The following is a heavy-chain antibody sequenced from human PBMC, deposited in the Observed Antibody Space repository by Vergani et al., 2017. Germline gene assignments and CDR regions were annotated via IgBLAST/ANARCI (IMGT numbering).Heavy chain of an antibody. D-gene: IGHD6-6*01. CDR2: ISSSSSYI. J-gene: IGHJ4*02. V-gene: IGHV3-21*01. CDR1: GFTFSSYS. CDR3: ARSSIAGRPWGFGFDY. Sequence: EVQLVESGGGLVKPGGSLRLSCAASGFTFSSYSMNWVRQAPGKGLEWVSSISSSSSYIYYADSVKGRFTISRDNAKNSLYLQMNSLRAEDTAVYYCARSSIAGRPWGFGFDYWGQGTLVTVSS.